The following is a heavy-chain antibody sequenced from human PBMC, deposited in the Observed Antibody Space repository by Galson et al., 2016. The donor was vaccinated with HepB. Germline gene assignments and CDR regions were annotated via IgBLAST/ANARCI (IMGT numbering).Heavy chain of an antibody. CDR2: INPGDSET. CDR1: GYNFAKYW. D-gene: IGHD4-17*01. Sequence: QSGAEVKEPGESLKISCKGSGYNFAKYWIGWVRQMPGQGLEWMGIINPGDSETRYSPSFHGQVTISVDKSIRTTYLQWSSLKASDTAIYGCARVEGDYGDYGLDVWGQGTTVTVAS. CDR3: ARVEGDYGDYGLDV. V-gene: IGHV5-51*01. J-gene: IGHJ6*02.